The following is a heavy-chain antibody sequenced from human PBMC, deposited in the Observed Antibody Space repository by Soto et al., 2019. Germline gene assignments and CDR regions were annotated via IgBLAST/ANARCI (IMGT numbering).Heavy chain of an antibody. CDR3: ARDLDPGRNWFDP. J-gene: IGHJ5*02. CDR1: GFTISTYW. CDR2: IRSDGGVI. Sequence: GGSLRLSCAASGFTISTYWIHWVRQAPGKGLVWVSRIRSDGGVINYVDSVEGRFTISRDNAKNTVYLQMNNLRAEDTAMYYCARDLDPGRNWFDPWGQGTMVTVSS. V-gene: IGHV3-74*01.